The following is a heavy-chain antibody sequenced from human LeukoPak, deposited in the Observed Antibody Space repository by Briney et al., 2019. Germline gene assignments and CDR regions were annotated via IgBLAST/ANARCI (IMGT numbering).Heavy chain of an antibody. CDR1: GFTFSSYS. D-gene: IGHD3-3*01. J-gene: IGHJ4*02. V-gene: IGHV3-21*01. Sequence: GGSLRLSCAASGFTFSSYSMNWVRQAPGKGLEWVSSISSSSSYIYYADSVKGRFTISRDNAKNSLPLQMNGLRAEDTAVYYCARGRSPGYFDYWGQGSLVTVSS. CDR2: ISSSSSYI. CDR3: ARGRSPGYFDY.